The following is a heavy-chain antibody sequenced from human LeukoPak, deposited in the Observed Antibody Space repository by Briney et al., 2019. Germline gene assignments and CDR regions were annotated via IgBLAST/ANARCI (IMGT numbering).Heavy chain of an antibody. Sequence: GGSLRLSCAASGFTFSDYYMTWVRQAPGKGLEWVSYISSSSNTVYYADSVKGRPTVSRDNAKNSLYLQMNNLRAEDTAVYYCARRAMGATSFDYWGQGTLVTVSS. V-gene: IGHV3-11*04. CDR3: ARRAMGATSFDY. J-gene: IGHJ4*02. CDR1: GFTFSDYY. CDR2: ISSSSNTV. D-gene: IGHD1-26*01.